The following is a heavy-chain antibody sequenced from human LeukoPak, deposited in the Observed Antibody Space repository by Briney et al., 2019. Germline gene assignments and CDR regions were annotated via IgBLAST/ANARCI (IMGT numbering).Heavy chain of an antibody. V-gene: IGHV1-46*01. CDR3: ARVLFSRYCSSTSCYLYFDY. D-gene: IGHD2-2*01. J-gene: IGHJ4*02. CDR1: GYTFTSYY. CDR2: INPSGCST. Sequence: ASVKVSCKASGYTFTSYYMHWVRQTPGQGLEWMGMINPSGCSTSYAQKLQGRLTITRDMSTSTLYMQLSRLRSDDTAVYYCARVLFSRYCSSTSCYLYFDYWGQGSLVAVYS.